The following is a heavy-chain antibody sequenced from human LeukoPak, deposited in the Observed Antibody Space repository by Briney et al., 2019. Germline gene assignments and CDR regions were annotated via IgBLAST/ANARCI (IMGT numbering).Heavy chain of an antibody. CDR2: ISSSSSYI. CDR3: ARDQQLASFDY. Sequence: GGSLRLSCAASGFTFSTYDMTWVRQAPGKGLEWVSSISSSSSYIYYADSVKGRFTISRDNAKNSLYLQMNSLRAEDTAVYYCARDQQLASFDYWGQGTLVTVSS. J-gene: IGHJ4*02. CDR1: GFTFSTYD. D-gene: IGHD6-13*01. V-gene: IGHV3-21*01.